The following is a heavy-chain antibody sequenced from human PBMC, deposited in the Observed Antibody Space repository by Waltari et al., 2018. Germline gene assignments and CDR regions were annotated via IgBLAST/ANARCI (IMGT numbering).Heavy chain of an antibody. Sequence: QVQLQQWGAGLLQPSETLSLTCAVYGWSFSGYYWSWIRQPPGKGLEWIGESNQSGRNKYNPSLKSRVTISVDTSNNQFSLKLSSVTSADTDVYYCAIRNFYGDYEGYWGQGTLVTVSS. CDR3: AIRNFYGDYEGY. V-gene: IGHV4-34*01. CDR2: SNQSGRN. D-gene: IGHD4-17*01. CDR1: GWSFSGYY. J-gene: IGHJ4*02.